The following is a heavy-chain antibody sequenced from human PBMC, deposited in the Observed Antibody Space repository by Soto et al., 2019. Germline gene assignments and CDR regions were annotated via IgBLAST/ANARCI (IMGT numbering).Heavy chain of an antibody. CDR2: IYHSGST. CDR1: GGSISSGGYS. CDR3: ARSHCISTSCYAGYFDY. Sequence: PSETLSLTCAVSGGSISSGGYSWSWIRQPPGKGLEWIGYIYHSGSTYYNPSLKSRVTISVDRSKNQFSLKLSSVTAADTAVYYCARSHCISTSCYAGYFDYWGQGTLVTVSS. V-gene: IGHV4-30-2*01. D-gene: IGHD2-2*01. J-gene: IGHJ4*02.